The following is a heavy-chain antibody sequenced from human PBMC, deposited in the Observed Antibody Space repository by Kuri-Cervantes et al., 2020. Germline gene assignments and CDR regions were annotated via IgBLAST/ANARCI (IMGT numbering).Heavy chain of an antibody. CDR2: IWYDGSNK. Sequence: GESLKISCAASGFTFSSYSMNWVRQAPGKGLEWVAVIWYDGSNKYYADSVKGRFTISRDNSKNTLYLQMNSLRAEDTAVYYCATGVGATGYWCQGTLVTVSS. J-gene: IGHJ4*02. D-gene: IGHD1-26*01. CDR3: ATGVGATGY. CDR1: GFTFSSYS. V-gene: IGHV3-33*08.